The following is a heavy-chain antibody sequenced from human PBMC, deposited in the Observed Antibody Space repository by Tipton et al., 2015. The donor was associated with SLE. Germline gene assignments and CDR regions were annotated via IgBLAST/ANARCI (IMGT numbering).Heavy chain of an antibody. V-gene: IGHV4-59*11. CDR3: AGAWQGYCSGGTCYVRDY. CDR1: GGSISSHY. J-gene: IGHJ4*02. Sequence: GLVKPSETLSLTCTVSGGSISSHYWSWIRQAPGKGLEWIGYISNSETTNYNPSLKSRVTISVDTSKNQFSLKLRSVTAADTAVYYCAGAWQGYCSGGTCYVRDYWGQGTLVTVSS. CDR2: ISNSETT. D-gene: IGHD2-15*01.